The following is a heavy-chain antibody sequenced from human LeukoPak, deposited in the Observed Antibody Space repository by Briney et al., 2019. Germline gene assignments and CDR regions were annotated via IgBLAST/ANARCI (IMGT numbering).Heavy chain of an antibody. Sequence: GGSLGLSCAASGFIFSSYAMSWVRQAPGKGLEWVSATSGSGGSTYYADSVKGRFTISRDNSKNTLYLQMNSLRAEDTAVYYCAKELYSSSASDYWGQGTLVTVSS. J-gene: IGHJ4*02. D-gene: IGHD6-13*01. CDR1: GFIFSSYA. V-gene: IGHV3-23*01. CDR2: TSGSGGST. CDR3: AKELYSSSASDY.